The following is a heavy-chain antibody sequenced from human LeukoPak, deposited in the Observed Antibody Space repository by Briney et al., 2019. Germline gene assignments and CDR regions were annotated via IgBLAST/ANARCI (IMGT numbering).Heavy chain of an antibody. D-gene: IGHD5-12*01. Sequence: SETLSLTCTVSGYSISSGYYWGWIRQPPGKGLEWIGNIYHSGRTYYNPSLKSRVTISVDTSKNQFSLKLSSVTAADTAVYYCARANRYDLYFDYWGQGTLVTVSS. CDR3: ARANRYDLYFDY. J-gene: IGHJ4*02. CDR1: GYSISSGYY. CDR2: IYHSGRT. V-gene: IGHV4-38-2*02.